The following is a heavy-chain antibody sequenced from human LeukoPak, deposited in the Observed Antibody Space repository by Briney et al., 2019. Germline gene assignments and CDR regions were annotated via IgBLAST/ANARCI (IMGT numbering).Heavy chain of an antibody. Sequence: SETLSLTCTGSGGSVSSVSYYWSWIRQPPGKGLEWIGYIYYSGSTNYNPSLKSRVTISVDTSKNQFSLKLSSVTAADPAVYYCARQVRGCYSGYHYEGYFDLWGRGTLVTVSS. V-gene: IGHV4-61*01. D-gene: IGHD5-12*01. J-gene: IGHJ2*01. CDR3: ARQVRGCYSGYHYEGYFDL. CDR2: IYYSGST. CDR1: GGSVSSVSYY.